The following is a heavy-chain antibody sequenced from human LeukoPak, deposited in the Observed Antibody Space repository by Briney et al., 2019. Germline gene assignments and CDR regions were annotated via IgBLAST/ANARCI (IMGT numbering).Heavy chain of an antibody. J-gene: IGHJ4*02. CDR1: GGSISSYY. Sequence: PSETLPLTCTVSGGSISSYYWSWIRQPPGKGLEWIGYIFYSGDTNYNPSLESRVTISITTSKNQFSLKLSSVTAADTTVYYCARGEYGGNPFDHWGQGTLVTVSS. CDR3: ARGEYGGNPFDH. V-gene: IGHV4-59*01. CDR2: IFYSGDT. D-gene: IGHD4-23*01.